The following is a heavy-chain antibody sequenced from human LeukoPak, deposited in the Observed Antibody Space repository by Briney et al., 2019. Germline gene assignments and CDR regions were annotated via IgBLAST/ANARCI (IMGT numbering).Heavy chain of an antibody. D-gene: IGHD1-26*01. J-gene: IGHJ4*02. CDR2: INGDGSST. CDR3: ARSIVGACFDC. CDR1: GFTFSSYW. V-gene: IGHV3-74*01. Sequence: GGSLRLSCAASGFTFSSYWMHWVRQAPGKGLVWVSRINGDGSSTNYADSVKGRFTISRDNARNTLYLQMNSLRAEDTAVYYCARSIVGACFDCWGQGTLVTVSS.